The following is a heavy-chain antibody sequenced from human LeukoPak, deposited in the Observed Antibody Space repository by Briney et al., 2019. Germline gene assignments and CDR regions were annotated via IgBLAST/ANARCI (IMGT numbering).Heavy chain of an antibody. CDR3: ARVKEFWSGYSLDY. D-gene: IGHD3-3*01. CDR2: INPNSGGT. CDR1: GYTFTGYY. V-gene: IGHV1-2*02. J-gene: IGHJ4*02. Sequence: ASVKVSCKASGYTFTGYYMHWVRQAPGQGLEWMGWINPNSGGTNYAQKFQGRVTMTRDTSISTAYMELSRLRSDDTAVYYCARVKEFWSGYSLDYWGKGTLVTVSS.